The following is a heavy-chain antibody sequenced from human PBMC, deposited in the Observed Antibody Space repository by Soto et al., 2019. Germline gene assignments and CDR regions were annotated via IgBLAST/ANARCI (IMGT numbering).Heavy chain of an antibody. Sequence: QVQLQQWGTGLLKPSETLSLTCAVYGGSFSGYYWNWIRQPPGKGLEWIGEINHSGSTNYNPSLKSRTTIALDTSKNQCSLKLSSITAADTAVYYCARGDCRNFSYWSQGTMVTISS. V-gene: IGHV4-34*01. J-gene: IGHJ4*02. D-gene: IGHD2-21*01. CDR2: INHSGST. CDR3: ARGDCRNFSY. CDR1: GGSFSGYY.